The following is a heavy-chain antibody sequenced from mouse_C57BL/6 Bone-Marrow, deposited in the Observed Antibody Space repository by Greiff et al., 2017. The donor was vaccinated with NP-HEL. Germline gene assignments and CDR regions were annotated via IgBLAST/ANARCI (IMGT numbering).Heavy chain of an antibody. J-gene: IGHJ3*01. D-gene: IGHD4-1*01. Sequence: VMLVESGAELARPGASVKLSCKASGYTFTSYGISWVKQRTGQGLEWIGEIYPRSGNTYYNEKFKGKATLTADKSSSTAYMELRSLTSEDSAVYFCARDLGRFAYWGQGTLVTVSA. CDR3: ARDLGRFAY. CDR2: IYPRSGNT. CDR1: GYTFTSYG. V-gene: IGHV1-81*01.